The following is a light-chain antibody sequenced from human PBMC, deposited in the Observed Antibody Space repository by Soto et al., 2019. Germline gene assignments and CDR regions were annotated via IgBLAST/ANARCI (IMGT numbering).Light chain of an antibody. CDR3: QQYNGNPLT. Sequence: DIQMTQSPSTLSASVGDRVTITCRASQSVSSWLAWYQQKPGKVPKLLIYKASTLESGLPSRFSGSGSGTEFTLTITRLQPDDFATYYCQQYNGNPLTFGGGTKVEIK. CDR2: KAS. CDR1: QSVSSW. J-gene: IGKJ4*01. V-gene: IGKV1-5*03.